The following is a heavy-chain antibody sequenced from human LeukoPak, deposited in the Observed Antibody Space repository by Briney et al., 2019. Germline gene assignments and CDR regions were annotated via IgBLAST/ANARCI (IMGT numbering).Heavy chain of an antibody. CDR3: AHISTRYHILTGYYPPSYYFDY. CDR2: IYWDDDK. J-gene: IGHJ4*02. Sequence: SGPTLVKPTQTLTLTCTFSGFSLSTSGVGVGWIRQPPGKALEWLALIYWDDDKRYSPSLKSRLTITKDTSKNQVVLTMTNMDPVDTATYYCAHISTRYHILTGYYPPSYYFDYWGQGTLVTVSS. CDR1: GFSLSTSGVG. D-gene: IGHD3-9*01. V-gene: IGHV2-5*02.